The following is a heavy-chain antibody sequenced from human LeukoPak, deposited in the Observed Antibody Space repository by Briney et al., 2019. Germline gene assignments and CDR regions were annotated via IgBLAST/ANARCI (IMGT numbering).Heavy chain of an antibody. D-gene: IGHD1-1*01. CDR2: ISVFNGKL. J-gene: IGHJ4*02. CDR3: ATQNTNWRFDY. V-gene: IGHV1-18*01. CDR1: GYTFTSFG. Sequence: GASVKGSCKASGYTFTSFGITWVRQAPGQGLEWMGWISVFNGKLNYAQKYQGRVTMTTEISTSTAYMELRSLRSEDTAVYYCATQNTNWRFDYWGQGTLVTVSS.